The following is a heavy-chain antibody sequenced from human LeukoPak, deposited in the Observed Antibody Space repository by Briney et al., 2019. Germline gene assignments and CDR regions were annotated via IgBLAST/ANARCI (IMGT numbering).Heavy chain of an antibody. CDR3: AKDRDGDLFDY. D-gene: IGHD7-27*01. V-gene: IGHV3-30*18. Sequence: GGSLRLSCAASGFTFSSYGMHWVRQAPGKGLEWVAVTSYDGSNKYYADSVKGRFTISRDNSKNTLYLQMNSLRAEDTAVYYCAKDRDGDLFDYWGQGTLVTVSS. CDR1: GFTFSSYG. J-gene: IGHJ4*02. CDR2: TSYDGSNK.